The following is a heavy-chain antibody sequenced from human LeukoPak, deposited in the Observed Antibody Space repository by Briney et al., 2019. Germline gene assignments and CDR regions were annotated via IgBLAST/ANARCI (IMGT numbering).Heavy chain of an antibody. CDR3: ARVHSSGGWYEFDY. CDR2: INPNSGGT. V-gene: IGHV1-2*02. Sequence: ASVKVSCKASGYTFTGYYMHWVRQAPGQGLEWMGWINPNSGGTNYAQEFQGRVTMTRDTSISTAYMELSRLRSDDTAVYYCARVHSSGGWYEFDYWGQGTLVTVSS. J-gene: IGHJ4*02. D-gene: IGHD6-19*01. CDR1: GYTFTGYY.